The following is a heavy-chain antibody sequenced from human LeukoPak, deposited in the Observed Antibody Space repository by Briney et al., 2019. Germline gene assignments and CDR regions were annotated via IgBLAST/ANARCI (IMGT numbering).Heavy chain of an antibody. CDR1: GFTFAEYA. V-gene: IGHV3-21*01. D-gene: IGHD6-19*01. Sequence: GGSLRLSCVASGFTFAEYAMHWVRLVPGKGLEWVSFIGTSSTYIYYADSVKGRFTISRDNAKNSLYLQMNSLRAEDTAVYYCARDRGQWLIDYWGQGTLVTVSS. CDR2: IGTSSTYI. J-gene: IGHJ4*02. CDR3: ARDRGQWLIDY.